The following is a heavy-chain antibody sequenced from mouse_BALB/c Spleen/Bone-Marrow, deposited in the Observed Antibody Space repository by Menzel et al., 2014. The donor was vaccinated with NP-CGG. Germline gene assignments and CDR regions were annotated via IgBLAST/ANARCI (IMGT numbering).Heavy chain of an antibody. CDR1: GFTFSSYT. Sequence: EVQVVESGGGLVQPGGSLKLSCAASGFTFSSYTMSWVRQTPEKRLEWVAYISNGGGSTYYPDTVKGRFTISRDNAKNTLYLQMSSLKSEDTAMYYCARHGYHGSRAMDYWGQGTSVTVSS. V-gene: IGHV5-12-2*01. CDR3: ARHGYHGSRAMDY. J-gene: IGHJ4*01. D-gene: IGHD1-1*01. CDR2: ISNGGGST.